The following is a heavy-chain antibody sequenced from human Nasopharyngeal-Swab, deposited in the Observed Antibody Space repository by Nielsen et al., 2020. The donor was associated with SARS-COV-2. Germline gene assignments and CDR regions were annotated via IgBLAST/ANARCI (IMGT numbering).Heavy chain of an antibody. V-gene: IGHV1-18*01. J-gene: IGHJ4*02. CDR2: IGAYNGNT. Sequence: ASVKVSCKASGYIFPSYDISWVRQARGQGLKWMGWIGAYNGNTNYAQKFQDRVTMTTDTSTSTVYMELRSLRSDDTAVYYCARHGVAEDYWGQGTLVTVSS. CDR1: GYIFPSYD. D-gene: IGHD3-3*01. CDR3: ARHGVAEDY.